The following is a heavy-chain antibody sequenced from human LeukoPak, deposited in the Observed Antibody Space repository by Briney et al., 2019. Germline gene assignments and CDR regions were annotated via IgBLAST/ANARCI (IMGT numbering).Heavy chain of an antibody. CDR2: IYYNGNT. CDR3: VRGNYDDRGYSNAFDI. D-gene: IGHD3-22*01. V-gene: IGHV4-59*01. J-gene: IGHJ3*02. Sequence: SGTLSLTCTVSGASISSSYWSWIRQPPGKRPEWIGFIYYNGNTNFNPSLKSRVTILVDRSKNQFSLKLNSVTAADTAIYYCVRGNYDDRGYSNAFDIWGQGTMVTVSS. CDR1: GASISSSY.